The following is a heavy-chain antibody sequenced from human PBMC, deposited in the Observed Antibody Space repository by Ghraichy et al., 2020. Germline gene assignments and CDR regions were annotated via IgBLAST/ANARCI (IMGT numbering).Heavy chain of an antibody. CDR3: AKDPEVSRAIRYFGD. CDR2: ISGSGGST. Sequence: GESLNISCAASGFTFSSYAMSWVRQAPGKGLEWVSAISGSGGSTYYADSVKGRFTISRDNSKNTLYLQMNSLRAEDTAVYYCAKDPEVSRAIRYFGDWGQGTLVTVSS. J-gene: IGHJ4*02. CDR1: GFTFSSYA. V-gene: IGHV3-23*01. D-gene: IGHD3-9*01.